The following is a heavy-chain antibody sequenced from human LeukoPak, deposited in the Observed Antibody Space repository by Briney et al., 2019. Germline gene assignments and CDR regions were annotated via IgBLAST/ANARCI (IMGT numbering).Heavy chain of an antibody. CDR3: ARATAVAGGFDY. J-gene: IGHJ4*02. CDR2: IYHSGST. Sequence: PLETLSLTCAVSGGSISSSNWWSWVRPPPGKGLEWIGEIYHSGSTNYNPSLKSRVTISVDKSKNQFSLKLSSVTAADTAVYYCARATAVAGGFDYWGQGTLVTVSS. V-gene: IGHV4-4*02. CDR1: GGSISSSNW. D-gene: IGHD6-19*01.